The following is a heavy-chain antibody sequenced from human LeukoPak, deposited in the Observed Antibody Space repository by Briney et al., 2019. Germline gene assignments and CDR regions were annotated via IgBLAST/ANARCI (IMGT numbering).Heavy chain of an antibody. D-gene: IGHD6-19*01. CDR2: IYYSGST. CDR1: GGSISSSSYY. V-gene: IGHV4-39*01. CDR3: ARHGGGLLYSSGWYTAFDI. Sequence: SETLSLTCTVSGGSISSSSYYWGWIRQPPGKGLEWIGSIYYSGSTYYNPSLKSRVTISVDTSKNQFSLKLSSVTAADTAVYYCARHGGGLLYSSGWYTAFDIWGQGTMVTVSS. J-gene: IGHJ3*02.